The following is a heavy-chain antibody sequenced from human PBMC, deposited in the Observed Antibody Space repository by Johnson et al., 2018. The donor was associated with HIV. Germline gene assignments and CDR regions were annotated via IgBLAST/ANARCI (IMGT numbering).Heavy chain of an antibody. CDR2: ISGSGSTI. Sequence: VQLVESGGGVVQPGRSLRLSCAASGFTFSSYAMHWVRQAPGKGLEWVSAISGSGSTIYYADSVKGRFTISRDNSKNTLYLQMNSLRGEDTAVYYCARTLWVGKESAFDIWGQGTMVTVSS. D-gene: IGHD3-16*01. J-gene: IGHJ3*02. V-gene: IGHV3-64*04. CDR1: GFTFSSYA. CDR3: ARTLWVGKESAFDI.